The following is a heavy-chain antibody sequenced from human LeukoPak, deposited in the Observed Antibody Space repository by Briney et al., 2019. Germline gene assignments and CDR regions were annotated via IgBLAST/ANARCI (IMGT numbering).Heavy chain of an antibody. V-gene: IGHV1-18*04. J-gene: IGHJ6*04. D-gene: IGHD2-15*01. Sequence: ASVKVSCKASGYTFTSYGISWVRQAPGQGLEWMGWISAYNGNTNYAQKLQGRVTMTTDTSTSTAYMELRSLRSDDTAVYYCARDGDRYCSGGSCYYYYGMDVWAKGPRSPSPQ. CDR3: ARDGDRYCSGGSCYYYYGMDV. CDR1: GYTFTSYG. CDR2: ISAYNGNT.